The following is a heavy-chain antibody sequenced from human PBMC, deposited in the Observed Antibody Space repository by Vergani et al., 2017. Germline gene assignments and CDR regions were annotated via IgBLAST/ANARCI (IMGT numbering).Heavy chain of an antibody. CDR2: ISSSSSYI. CDR3: ARDRGTNYDILTGYYNVFYYYGMDV. Sequence: VQLVESGGGVVQPGRSLRLSCAASGFTFSSYGMHWVRQAPGKGLEWVSSISSSSSYIYYADSVKGRFTISRDNAKNSLYLQMNSLRAEDTAVYDCARDRGTNYDILTGYYNVFYYYGMDVWGQGTTVTVSS. CDR1: GFTFSSYG. J-gene: IGHJ6*02. D-gene: IGHD3-9*01. V-gene: IGHV3-21*01.